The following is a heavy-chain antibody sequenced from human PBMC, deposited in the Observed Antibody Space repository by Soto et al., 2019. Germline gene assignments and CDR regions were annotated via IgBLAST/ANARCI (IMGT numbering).Heavy chain of an antibody. CDR1: GYSISNSHYK. V-gene: IGHV4-30-4*01. Sequence: LYSTFAVAGYSISNSHYKWNWIRPSPRKGLQWIAAIDYSASTYYNPSLKSRVVISDDTSNNLFSQKLRSVTAAETALYFCARDGPYYYAFDHWGQGATVTVS. CDR3: ARDGPYYYAFDH. J-gene: IGHJ6*02. CDR2: IDYSAST.